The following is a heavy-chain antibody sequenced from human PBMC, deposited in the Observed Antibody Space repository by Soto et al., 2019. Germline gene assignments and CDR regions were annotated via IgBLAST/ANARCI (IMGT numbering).Heavy chain of an antibody. D-gene: IGHD3-22*01. CDR3: ARAPKYYYDSSGYYSLRGYYYYGMDV. J-gene: IGHJ6*02. V-gene: IGHV1-69*13. CDR2: IIPIFGTA. CDR1: GGTFSSYA. Sequence: SVKVSCKASGGTFSSYAISWVRQAPGQGLEWMGGIIPIFGTANYAQKFQGRVTITADESTSTAYMELSSLRSEDTAVYYCARAPKYYYDSSGYYSLRGYYYYGMDVWGQGTTVTVSS.